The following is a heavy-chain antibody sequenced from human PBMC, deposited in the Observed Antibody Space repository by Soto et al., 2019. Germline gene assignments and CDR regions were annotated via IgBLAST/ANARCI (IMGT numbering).Heavy chain of an antibody. J-gene: IGHJ6*02. CDR3: ARSPREGSYYYGMDV. D-gene: IGHD3-10*01. V-gene: IGHV4-30-2*01. CDR1: GGSISSGGYS. Sequence: SETLSLTCAVSGGSISSGGYSWSWIRQPPGKGLEWIGYIYHSGSTYYNPSLKSRVTISVDRSKNQFSLKLSSVTAADTAVYSCARSPREGSYYYGMDVWGQGTMVTVSS. CDR2: IYHSGST.